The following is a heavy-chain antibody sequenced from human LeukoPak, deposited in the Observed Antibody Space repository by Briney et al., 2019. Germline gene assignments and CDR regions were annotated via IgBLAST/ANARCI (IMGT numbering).Heavy chain of an antibody. D-gene: IGHD3-16*01. J-gene: IGHJ6*02. V-gene: IGHV4-59*01. CDR1: GGSISTYY. Sequence: SETLSLTCTVSGGSISTYYWSWIRQPPGRGLEWIGYIYYTGSTNYNPSLKSRVTISVGTSKTQFSLKLSSVTAADTGVYYCARGGIRGDVWGQGTTVTVSS. CDR2: IYYTGST. CDR3: ARGGIRGDV.